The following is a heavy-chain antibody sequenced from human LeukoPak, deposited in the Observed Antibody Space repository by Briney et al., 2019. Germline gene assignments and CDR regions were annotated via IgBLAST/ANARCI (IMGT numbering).Heavy chain of an antibody. D-gene: IGHD1-26*01. CDR1: GYTLTELS. V-gene: IGHV1-24*01. CDR2: FDPEDGET. Sequence: VASVKFSCKVSGYTLTELSMHWVRQAPGKGLEWMGGFDPEDGETIYAQKFQGRVTMTEDTSTDTAYMELSSLRSEDTAVYYCATGHDLGAENDYWGQGTLVTVSS. CDR3: ATGHDLGAENDY. J-gene: IGHJ4*02.